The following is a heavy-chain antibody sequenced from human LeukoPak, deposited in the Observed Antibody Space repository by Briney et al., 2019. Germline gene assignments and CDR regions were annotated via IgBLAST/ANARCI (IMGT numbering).Heavy chain of an antibody. Sequence: GGSLRLSCAASGFTFSSYGMYSVRQAPGKGLEWVAVISYDGSSKYYADSVKGRFTVSRDNSKTTLYLQMNSLRAEGTAVYYCAKGASESSTWYTYFDYWGQGTLVTVSS. J-gene: IGHJ4*02. V-gene: IGHV3-30*18. CDR1: GFTFSSYG. CDR2: ISYDGSSK. D-gene: IGHD6-13*01. CDR3: AKGASESSTWYTYFDY.